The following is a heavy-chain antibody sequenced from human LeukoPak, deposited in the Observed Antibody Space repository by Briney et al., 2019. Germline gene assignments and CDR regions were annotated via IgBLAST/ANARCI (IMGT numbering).Heavy chain of an antibody. V-gene: IGHV1-3*03. CDR3: AREQAYCGGDCPTYYYYMDV. CDR2: INAGNGNT. Sequence: ASVKVSCKASGYTFTSYAMHWVRQAPGQRLEWMGWINAGNGNTKYSQEFQGRVTITRDTSASTAYMELSSLRSEDIAVYYCAREQAYCGGDCPTYYYYMDVWGKGTTVTVSS. D-gene: IGHD2-21*02. J-gene: IGHJ6*03. CDR1: GYTFTSYA.